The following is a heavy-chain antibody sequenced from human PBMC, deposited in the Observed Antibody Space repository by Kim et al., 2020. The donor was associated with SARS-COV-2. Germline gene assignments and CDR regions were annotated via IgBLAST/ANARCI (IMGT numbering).Heavy chain of an antibody. J-gene: IGHJ4*02. D-gene: IGHD5-18*01. CDR3: ARGTGYSYGLSY. V-gene: IGHV1-8*01. Sequence: GYAQKFQGRVTMTRNTSISTAYMGLSSLRSEDTAVYYCARGTGYSYGLSYWGQGTLVTVSS.